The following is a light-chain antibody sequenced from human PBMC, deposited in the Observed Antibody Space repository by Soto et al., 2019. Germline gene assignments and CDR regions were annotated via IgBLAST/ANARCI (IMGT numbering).Light chain of an antibody. J-gene: IGKJ2*01. CDR1: QSVSRN. V-gene: IGKV3-15*01. CDR2: GAS. Sequence: EIVMTQSPATLSVSPGERAILSCRASQSVSRNLAWYQQRPGQAPRLLIYGASTRATGIPARFSGSGSGTEFTLTISSLQSEDFAVFYCQQYNKWNPNTFGQGTKLEIK. CDR3: QQYNKWNPNT.